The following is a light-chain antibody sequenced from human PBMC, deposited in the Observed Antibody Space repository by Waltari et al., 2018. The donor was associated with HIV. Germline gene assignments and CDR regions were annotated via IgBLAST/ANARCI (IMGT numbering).Light chain of an antibody. CDR1: QSVSSRH. J-gene: IGKJ4*01. Sequence: EMVLTQSPGTLSLSPGERATLSCRASQSVSSRHLAWYQQKPGQATRLLISGASSRATVILDRFSGSASGTDFTLTISRLEPEDFAVYYCQKYGSSPLTFGGGTKVEIK. V-gene: IGKV3-20*01. CDR2: GAS. CDR3: QKYGSSPLT.